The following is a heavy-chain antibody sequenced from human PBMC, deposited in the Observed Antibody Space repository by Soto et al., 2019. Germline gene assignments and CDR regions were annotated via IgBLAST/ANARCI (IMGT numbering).Heavy chain of an antibody. V-gene: IGHV1-69*13. Sequence: SVKVSCKASGRTFSSYAISWVRQAPGQGLEWMGGIIPIFGTANYAQKFQGRVTITADESTSTAYMELSSLRSEDTAVYYCASPPRGWPRLDYWGQGTLVTVSS. CDR2: IIPIFGTA. CDR1: GRTFSSYA. J-gene: IGHJ4*02. CDR3: ASPPRGWPRLDY. D-gene: IGHD5-12*01.